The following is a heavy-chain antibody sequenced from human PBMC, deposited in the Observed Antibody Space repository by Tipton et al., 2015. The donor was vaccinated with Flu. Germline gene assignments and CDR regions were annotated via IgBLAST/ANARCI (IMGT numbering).Heavy chain of an antibody. J-gene: IGHJ5*02. CDR3: TRDFYDGSGYPRFDP. Sequence: TLSLTCTVSGGSISSYYWSWIRQPAGKGLEWIGRIYTSGSTNYNPSLKSRVTMSVDKSKNQFSLKLSSVTAADTAVYYCTRDFYDGSGYPRFDPWGQGTLVTVSS. CDR1: GGSISSYY. CDR2: IYTSGST. V-gene: IGHV4-4*07. D-gene: IGHD3-22*01.